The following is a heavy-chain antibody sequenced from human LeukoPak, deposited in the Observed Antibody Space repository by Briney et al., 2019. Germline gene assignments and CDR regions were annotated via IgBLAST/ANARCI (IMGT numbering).Heavy chain of an antibody. J-gene: IGHJ3*02. CDR3: ARDYYDSSGFGAFDI. CDR2: INPNSGGT. D-gene: IGHD3-22*01. V-gene: IGHV1-2*02. CDR1: GYTFTAYY. Sequence: ASVKVSCKASGYTFTAYYMHWVRQAPGQGLEWMGWINPNSGGTNYAQKFQGRVTMTRDMSISTAYMELSRLRSDDTAVYYCARDYYDSSGFGAFDIWGQGTMVTVSS.